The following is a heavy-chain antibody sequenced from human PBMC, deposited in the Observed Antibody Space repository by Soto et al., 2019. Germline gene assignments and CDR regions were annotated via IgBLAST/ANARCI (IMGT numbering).Heavy chain of an antibody. CDR1: GFTVNSNY. V-gene: IGHV3-53*02. D-gene: IGHD1-26*01. J-gene: IGHJ6*02. Sequence: EVQVLATGGGLIQPGGSLRLSCAASGFTVNSNYMSWVRQAPGEGLQWVSITNTGGTTYYADSVKGRFTVSIDNSKNKLYLQTNSLRAEDTAVYYCAKGDGFILAVGGQGTTVSVSS. CDR3: AKGDGFILAV. CDR2: TNTGGTT.